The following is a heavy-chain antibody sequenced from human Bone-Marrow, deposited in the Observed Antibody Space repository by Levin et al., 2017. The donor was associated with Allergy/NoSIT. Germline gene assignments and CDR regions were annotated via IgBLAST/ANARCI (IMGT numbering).Heavy chain of an antibody. D-gene: IGHD6-19*01. CDR3: AGGTFANGWNY. J-gene: IGHJ4*02. Sequence: SPTLSLTCDISGDSVSSNSGAWNWIRQSPSRGLEWLGRTYYRSKWFNEYAVSVKSRITISPDTSRNQFSLHLNSVTPEDTAVYYCAGGTFANGWNYWGQGTLVTVSS. V-gene: IGHV6-1*01. CDR1: GDSVSSNSGA. CDR2: TYYRSKWFN.